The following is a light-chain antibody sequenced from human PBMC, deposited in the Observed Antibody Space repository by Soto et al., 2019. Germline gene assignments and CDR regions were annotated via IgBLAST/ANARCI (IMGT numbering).Light chain of an antibody. CDR2: RAS. CDR1: QSIGSN. J-gene: IGKJ5*01. Sequence: EIVLTQSPGTLSLSPGERATLSCRASQSIGSNFLAWYQQKPGQAPRLLIHRASTRATGVPARFSGSGSGTQFTLTISSLQSEDFAVYYCQHYNNWPQITFGQGTRLEI. V-gene: IGKV3-15*01. CDR3: QHYNNWPQIT.